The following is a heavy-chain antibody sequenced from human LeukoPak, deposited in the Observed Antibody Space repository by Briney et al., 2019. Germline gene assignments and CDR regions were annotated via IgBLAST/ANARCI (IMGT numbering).Heavy chain of an antibody. CDR2: ISSSSSYI. CDR1: GFTFSSYS. J-gene: IGHJ4*02. V-gene: IGHV3-21*01. CDR3: ARGYYDSSGYPGY. D-gene: IGHD3-22*01. Sequence: GGSLRLSCAASGFTFSSYSMNWVRQAPGKGLEWVSSISSSSSYIYYADSVKGRFTISRDNDKNSLYLQMNSLRAEDTAVYYCARGYYDSSGYPGYWGQGTMVTVSS.